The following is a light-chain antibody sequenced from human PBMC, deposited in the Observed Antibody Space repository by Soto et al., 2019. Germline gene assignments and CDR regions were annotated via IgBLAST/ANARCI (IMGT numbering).Light chain of an antibody. CDR2: EVS. CDR1: SSGVGGYNY. J-gene: IGLJ1*01. Sequence: QSALTQPPSVTGAPGQSGTVACTRTSSGVGGYNYVSWYQQHPGKAPKLMIYEVSKRPSGVPDRFSGSKSGNTASLTVSGLQAEDEADYYCSSYAGSNNFDVFGTGTKVTVL. CDR3: SSYAGSNNFDV. V-gene: IGLV2-8*01.